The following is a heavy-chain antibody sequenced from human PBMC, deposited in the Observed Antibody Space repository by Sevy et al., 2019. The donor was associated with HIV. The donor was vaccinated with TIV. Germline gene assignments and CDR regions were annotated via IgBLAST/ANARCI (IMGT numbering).Heavy chain of an antibody. CDR1: GYIFKNYW. CDR2: FYPGNSDV. V-gene: IGHV5-51*01. D-gene: IGHD3-22*01. J-gene: IGHJ3*02. CDR3: ARGLYYYDSSGYSDAFDI. Sequence: GESLKISGKGSGYIFKNYWIGWVRQVPGKGLEWMGIFYPGNSDVRYSPSFQGHVTISADKSISAAYLQWRSLKASDTAMYFCARGLYYYDSSGYSDAFDIWGQGTMVTVSS.